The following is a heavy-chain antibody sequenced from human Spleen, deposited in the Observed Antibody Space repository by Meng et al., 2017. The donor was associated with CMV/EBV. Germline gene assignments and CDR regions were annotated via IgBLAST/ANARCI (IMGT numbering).Heavy chain of an antibody. Sequence: SETLSLTCTVSGGSISSSSYYWGWIRQPPGKGLEWIGSIYYSGSTYYNPSLKSRVTISVDTSKNQFSLKLGSVTAADTAVYYCARGVGSTSRYYYYGMDVWGQGTTVTVSS. CDR1: GGSISSSSYY. CDR3: ARGVGSTSRYYYYGMDV. D-gene: IGHD2-2*01. CDR2: IYYSGST. V-gene: IGHV4-39*01. J-gene: IGHJ6*02.